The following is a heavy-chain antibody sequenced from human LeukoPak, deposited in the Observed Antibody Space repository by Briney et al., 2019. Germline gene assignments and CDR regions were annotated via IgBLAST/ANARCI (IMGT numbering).Heavy chain of an antibody. D-gene: IGHD3-3*01. CDR1: GGSFSSYG. J-gene: IGHJ4*02. CDR3: ARDLLPMTKAGVVND. CDR2: VLPIFGIT. Sequence: ASVKGSCKASGGSFSSYGISWVRQAPGQGLEWMGGVLPIFGITNYAQRFQGRVTITADESRSTAYMELSSLTSDDTAVYYCARDLLPMTKAGVVNDWGQGSLVIVSA. V-gene: IGHV1-69*13.